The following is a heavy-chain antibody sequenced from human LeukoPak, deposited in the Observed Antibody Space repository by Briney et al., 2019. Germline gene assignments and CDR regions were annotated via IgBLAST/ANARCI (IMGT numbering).Heavy chain of an antibody. D-gene: IGHD3-3*02. CDR1: GFTFSSYG. CDR3: ARAIFGVVLWFDP. V-gene: IGHV3-74*01. J-gene: IGHJ5*02. Sequence: GGSLRLSCAASGFTFSSYGMHWVRQVPGKGLVWVSRINIDGNSTTYADSVRGRFTISRDNAKNTLYLQMNSLRADDTAVYYCARAIFGVVLWFDPRGQGAQVTVSS. CDR2: INIDGNST.